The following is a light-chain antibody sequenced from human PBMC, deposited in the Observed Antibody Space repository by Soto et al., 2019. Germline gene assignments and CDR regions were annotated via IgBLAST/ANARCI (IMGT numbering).Light chain of an antibody. J-gene: IGLJ3*02. Sequence: QSVLTQPPSASGSPGQSVTISCTGTSSDVGVYNYVSWYQQHPGKAPKLMIYEVSKRPSGVPDRFSGSKSGNTASLTVSGLQAEDEADYYCSTYAGSTNLVFGGGTKLTVL. V-gene: IGLV2-8*01. CDR2: EVS. CDR1: SSDVGVYNY. CDR3: STYAGSTNLV.